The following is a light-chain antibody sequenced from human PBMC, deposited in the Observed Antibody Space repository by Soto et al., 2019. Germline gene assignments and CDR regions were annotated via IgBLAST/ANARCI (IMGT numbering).Light chain of an antibody. J-gene: IGLJ1*01. Sequence: QSVLTQPASVSGSPGQSITISCTGTSSDVGTYNYVSWYQQHPGKAPKLIIHEVNNRPSGVSDRFSGSKSGNTASLTISGLQGDDEADYCCNSYTSTSTYVFGTGTKVTVL. CDR1: SSDVGTYNY. V-gene: IGLV2-14*01. CDR2: EVN. CDR3: NSYTSTSTYV.